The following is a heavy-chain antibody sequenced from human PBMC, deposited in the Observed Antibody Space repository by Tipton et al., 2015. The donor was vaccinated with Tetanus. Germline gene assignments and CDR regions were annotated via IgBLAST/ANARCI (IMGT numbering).Heavy chain of an antibody. J-gene: IGHJ5*02. CDR1: GYTFTNYW. CDR2: VYPDGSDS. Sequence: VQLAQSGAEVKKPGESLKISCKGSGYTFTNYWIAWVRQTPGKGLEYLGLVYPDGSDSRYSPSFQGHVTLSADKSINTAYLQWSSLQASDSGMYYCLISGTGYGALWDSWFGPWGRGTLVTVSS. V-gene: IGHV5-51*01. D-gene: IGHD4/OR15-4a*01. CDR3: LISGTGYGALWDSWFGP.